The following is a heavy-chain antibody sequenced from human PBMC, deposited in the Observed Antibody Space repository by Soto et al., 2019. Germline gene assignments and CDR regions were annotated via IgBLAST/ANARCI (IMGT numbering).Heavy chain of an antibody. V-gene: IGHV1-18*04. CDR1: GYTLISYG. CDR3: AAGGWMTLFGELIENWFDP. Sequence: QVQLVQSGPEVKKPGASVKVSCKASGYTLISYGVSWVRQAPGQGLEWMGWISGYSGNTNYAQKFQGRVTMTRDTPTHTPYMAPGSPTSDHTAVYYGAAGGWMTLFGELIENWFDPWGQGTLVTVSS. CDR2: ISGYSGNT. J-gene: IGHJ5*02. D-gene: IGHD3-3*01.